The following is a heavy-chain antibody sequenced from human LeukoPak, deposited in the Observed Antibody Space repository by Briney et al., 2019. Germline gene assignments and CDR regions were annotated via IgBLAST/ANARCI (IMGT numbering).Heavy chain of an antibody. Sequence: GGSLRLSCAASGFTFSSYAMHWVRQAPGKGLEYVSAISSNGGSTYYANSVKGRFTISRDNSKNTLYLQMNSLRAEDTAVYYCAVVAASNDYGMDVWGQGTTVTVSS. D-gene: IGHD2-15*01. V-gene: IGHV3-64*01. CDR1: GFTFSSYA. CDR3: AVVAASNDYGMDV. J-gene: IGHJ6*02. CDR2: ISSNGGST.